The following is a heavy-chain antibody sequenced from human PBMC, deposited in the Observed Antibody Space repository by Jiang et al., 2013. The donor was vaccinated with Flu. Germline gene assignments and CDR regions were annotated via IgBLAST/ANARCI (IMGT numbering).Heavy chain of an antibody. CDR2: IKQDGSEK. D-gene: IGHD3-3*01. CDR3: ARAKDLGYYDFWSGYYAETEYYFDY. V-gene: IGHV3-7*01. J-gene: IGHJ4*02. Sequence: EWVANIKQDGSEKYYVDSVKGRFTISRDNAKNSLYLQMNSLRAEDTAVYYCARAKDLGYYDFWSGYYAETEYYFDYWGQGTLVTVSS.